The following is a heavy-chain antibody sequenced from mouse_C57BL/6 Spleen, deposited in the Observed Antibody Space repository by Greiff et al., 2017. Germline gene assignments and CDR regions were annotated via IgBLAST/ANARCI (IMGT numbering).Heavy chain of an antibody. V-gene: IGHV5-17*01. CDR3: ARPPPLVYSNYVDWYFDV. D-gene: IGHD2-5*01. CDR2: ISSGSSTI. Sequence: EVMLVESGGGLVKPGGSLKLSCAASGFTFSDYGMHWVRQAPEKGLEWVAYISSGSSTIYYADTVKGRFTISRDNAKNTLFLQMTSLRSEDTAMYYCARPPPLVYSNYVDWYFDVWGTGTTVTVSS. J-gene: IGHJ1*03. CDR1: GFTFSDYG.